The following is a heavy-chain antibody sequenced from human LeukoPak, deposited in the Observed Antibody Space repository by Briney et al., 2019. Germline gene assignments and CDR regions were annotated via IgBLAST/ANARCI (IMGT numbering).Heavy chain of an antibody. Sequence: GGSLRLSCAASGFTVSSNYMSWVRQAPGKGLEWVSVIYSGGSTYYADTVKGRFTSSRDNSKNTLYLQMNSLRAEDTAVYYCARVGSPLPAAGFDYWGQGTLVTVSS. J-gene: IGHJ4*02. D-gene: IGHD2-2*01. V-gene: IGHV3-66*02. CDR3: ARVGSPLPAAGFDY. CDR2: IYSGGST. CDR1: GFTVSSNY.